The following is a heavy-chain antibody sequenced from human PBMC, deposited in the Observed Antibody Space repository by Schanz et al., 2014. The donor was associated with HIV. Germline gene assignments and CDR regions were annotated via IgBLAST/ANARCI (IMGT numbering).Heavy chain of an antibody. J-gene: IGHJ6*02. CDR1: GFSFSSYG. Sequence: QVQLVESGGGVVQPGKSLRLSCAASGFSFSSYGMHWVRQAPGKGLEWVAFISYDGSVKSYGDSVKGRFTVSRDNSKTTLYLQMDSLRAEDTAVYFCAKDSRLEWLNPYNYYGMDVWGQGTTVTVS. CDR2: ISYDGSVK. V-gene: IGHV3-30*18. D-gene: IGHD3-3*01. CDR3: AKDSRLEWLNPYNYYGMDV.